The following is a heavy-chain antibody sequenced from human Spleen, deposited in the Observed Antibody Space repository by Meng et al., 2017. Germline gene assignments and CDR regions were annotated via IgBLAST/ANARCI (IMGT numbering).Heavy chain of an antibody. CDR3: AKDESSGNYVFDY. CDR2: ISIGSSYM. J-gene: IGHJ4*02. V-gene: IGHV3-21*02. D-gene: IGHD1-26*01. Sequence: DVQLVESGGGLVKPGGSLRLSCAASGFTFSTYNMNWVRQAPGKGLEWVASISIGSSYMYYADSMKGRFTISRDNAKNSLDLQMNSLRAEDTAVYYCAKDESSGNYVFDYWGQGTLVTVSS. CDR1: GFTFSTYN.